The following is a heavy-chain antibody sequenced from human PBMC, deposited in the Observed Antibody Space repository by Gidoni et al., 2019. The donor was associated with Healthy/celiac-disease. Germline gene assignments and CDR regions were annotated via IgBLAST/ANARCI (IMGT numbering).Heavy chain of an antibody. J-gene: IGHJ4*02. D-gene: IGHD3-16*01. CDR2: IRYDVSNK. V-gene: IGHV3-30*02. Sequence: QVQLVESGGGVVQPGGSMSLSCAASGFTFGSYGMHWVRQAPGKGLEWVAFIRYDVSNKYYADSVKGRFTISRDNSKNTLYLQMNSLRAEDTAVYYCAKENYDYVWGSYGPTYYFDYWGQGTLVTVSS. CDR1: GFTFGSYG. CDR3: AKENYDYVWGSYGPTYYFDY.